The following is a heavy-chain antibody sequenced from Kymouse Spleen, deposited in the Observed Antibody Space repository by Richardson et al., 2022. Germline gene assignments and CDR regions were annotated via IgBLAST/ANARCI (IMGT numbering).Heavy chain of an antibody. CDR1: GGSFSGYY. CDR2: INHSGST. Sequence: QVQLQQWGAGLLKPSETLSLTCAVYGGSFSGYYWSWIRQPPGKGLEWIGEINHSGSTNYNPSLKSRVTISVDTSKNQFSLKLSSVTAADTAVYYCASELELHAFDIWGQGTMVTVSS. V-gene: IGHV4-34*01. J-gene: IGHJ3*02. D-gene: IGHD1-7*01. CDR3: ASELELHAFDI.